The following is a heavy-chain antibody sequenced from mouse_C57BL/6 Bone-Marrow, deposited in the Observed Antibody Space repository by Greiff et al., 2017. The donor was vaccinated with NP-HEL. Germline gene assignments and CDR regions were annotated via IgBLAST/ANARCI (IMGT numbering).Heavy chain of an antibody. D-gene: IGHD2-12*01. CDR3: AILYGYYFDY. CDR1: GYTFTDYY. J-gene: IGHJ2*01. V-gene: IGHV1-19*01. CDR2: INPYNGGT. Sequence: VQLQQSGPVLVKPGASVKMSCTASGYTFTDYYMNWVKQSHGKSLEWIGVINPYNGGTSYNQKFKGKATLTVDKSSSTAYMELNSLTSEDSAVYYCAILYGYYFDYWGQGTTLTVSS.